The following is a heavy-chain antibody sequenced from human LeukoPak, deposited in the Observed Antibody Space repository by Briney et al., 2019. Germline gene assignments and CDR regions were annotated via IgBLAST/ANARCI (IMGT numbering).Heavy chain of an antibody. Sequence: GGSLRLSCAASGFTFSSYSMNWVRQAPGKGLEWVSYISSSSSTIYYADSVKGRFTISRDSAKNSLYLQMNSLRAEDTAVYYCARDGRTIFGVVNYWGQGTLVTVSS. D-gene: IGHD3-3*01. CDR3: ARDGRTIFGVVNY. CDR1: GFTFSSYS. J-gene: IGHJ4*02. V-gene: IGHV3-48*01. CDR2: ISSSSSTI.